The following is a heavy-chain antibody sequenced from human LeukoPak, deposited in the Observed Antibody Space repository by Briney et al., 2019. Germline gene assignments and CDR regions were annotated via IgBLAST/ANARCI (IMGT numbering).Heavy chain of an antibody. D-gene: IGHD1/OR15-1a*01. CDR3: ARERTLQFDC. V-gene: IGHV3-21*01. Sequence: GGSLRLSCAASEFTFSSYSMNWVRQAPGKGLEWVSSITSSSSYIYYADSVKGRFTISRDNAKNSLYLQMNRLRAEDTAVYYCARERTLQFDCWGQGTPVTVSS. J-gene: IGHJ4*02. CDR1: EFTFSSYS. CDR2: ITSSSSYI.